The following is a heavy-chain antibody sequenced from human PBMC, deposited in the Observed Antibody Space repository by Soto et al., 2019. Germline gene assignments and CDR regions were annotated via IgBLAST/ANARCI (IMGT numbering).Heavy chain of an antibody. CDR1: GDSISGGYY. CDR3: ARDRGSYGMDV. V-gene: IGHV4-31*03. J-gene: IGHJ6*02. CDR2: VSPSGNT. Sequence: QVQLQESGPGLVKPSQTLSLTCTVSGDSISGGYYWSWIRQHPGKGLEWIGYVSPSGNTYYNPSLNSRVSISIDTSKNHFPLEVSSVTAADTAVYYCARDRGSYGMDVWGQGTTVTVSS.